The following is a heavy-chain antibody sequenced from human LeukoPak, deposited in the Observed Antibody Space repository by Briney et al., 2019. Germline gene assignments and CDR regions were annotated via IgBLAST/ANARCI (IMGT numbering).Heavy chain of an antibody. V-gene: IGHV5-51*01. D-gene: IGHD1-26*01. CDR3: ARRLGATQPYFDF. Sequence: GESLKISCQASGYRFTSYWIGGVRQMPGKGLECMGIIHPGDSETRYSPSFQGQVTISADKSISTAYLQWSGLKASDTAMYYCARRLGATQPYFDFWGQGALVTVSS. J-gene: IGHJ4*02. CDR2: IHPGDSET. CDR1: GYRFTSYW.